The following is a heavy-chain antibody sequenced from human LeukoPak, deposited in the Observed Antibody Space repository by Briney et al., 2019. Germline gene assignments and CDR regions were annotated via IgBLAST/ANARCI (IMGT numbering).Heavy chain of an antibody. CDR1: GFTFGSYA. CDR3: ARDSRARHIVVVTAIPAMFDY. D-gene: IGHD2-21*02. J-gene: IGHJ4*02. Sequence: PGGSLRLSCAASGFTFGSYAMHWVRQAPGKGLEWVAVISYDGSNKYYADSVKGRFTISRDNSKNTLYLQMNSLRAEDTAVYYCARDSRARHIVVVTAIPAMFDYWGQGTLVTVSS. CDR2: ISYDGSNK. V-gene: IGHV3-30*04.